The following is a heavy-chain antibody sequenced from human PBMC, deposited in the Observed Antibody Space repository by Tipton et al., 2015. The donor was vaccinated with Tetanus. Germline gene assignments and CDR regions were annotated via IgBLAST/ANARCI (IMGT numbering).Heavy chain of an antibody. CDR3: ARGKSVCDYGWNGCEYHHGMAV. Sequence: SLRLSCAVSDSIASHSYVPWVRQAPGKGLEWVSVLYSDGRTDYADSVRGRFTIIRDNSKNTLSLQMNSLRAKDTARYYCARGKSVCDYGWNGCEYHHGMAVWARESTVPV. CDR2: LYSDGRT. V-gene: IGHV3-53*01. D-gene: IGHD1-1*01. J-gene: IGHJ6*02. CDR1: DSIASHSY.